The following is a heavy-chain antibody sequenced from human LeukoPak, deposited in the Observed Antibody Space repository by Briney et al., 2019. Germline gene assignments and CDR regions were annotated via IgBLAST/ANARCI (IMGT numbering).Heavy chain of an antibody. CDR2: ISWNSGSI. D-gene: IGHD3-22*01. Sequence: PGGSLRLSCAASGFTFDDYALHWVRQAPGKGLEWASGISWNSGSIGYADSVKGRFTISRDNAKNSLYLRMNSLRAEDMALYYCAKGHEYYYDSSGYYLSYDAFDIWGQGTMVTVSS. CDR3: AKGHEYYYDSSGYYLSYDAFDI. V-gene: IGHV3-9*03. CDR1: GFTFDDYA. J-gene: IGHJ3*02.